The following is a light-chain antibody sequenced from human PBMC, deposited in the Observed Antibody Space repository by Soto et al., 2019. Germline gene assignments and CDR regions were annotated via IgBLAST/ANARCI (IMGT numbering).Light chain of an antibody. CDR2: DVT. Sequence: QSALTQPASVSGSPGQSITISCTGTGSDVGCYNYVSWYQQQPGKVPKLMIYDVTNRPSGVSNRFSGSKSGNTASLTISGLQAEDEADYYCSSYSSGNTVLFGGGTKLTVL. CDR3: SSYSSGNTVL. V-gene: IGLV2-14*01. J-gene: IGLJ2*01. CDR1: GSDVGCYNY.